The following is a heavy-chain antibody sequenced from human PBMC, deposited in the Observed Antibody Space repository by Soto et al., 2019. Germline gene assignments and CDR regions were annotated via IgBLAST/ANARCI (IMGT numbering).Heavy chain of an antibody. V-gene: IGHV3-30-3*01. CDR3: AGTYYYGSGSMDV. CDR2: ISYDGSNK. CDR1: GFTFSRYA. D-gene: IGHD3-10*01. J-gene: IGHJ6*02. Sequence: PGGSLRLSCAASGFTFSRYAMHWVRQAPAKGLEWVAVISYDGSNKYYADSVKGRFTISRDNSKNTLYLQMNSLRAEDTAVYYCAGTYYYGSGSMDVWGQGTTVTVSS.